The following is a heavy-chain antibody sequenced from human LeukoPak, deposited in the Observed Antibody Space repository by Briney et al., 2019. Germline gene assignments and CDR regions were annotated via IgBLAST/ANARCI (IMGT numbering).Heavy chain of an antibody. D-gene: IGHD1-26*01. CDR3: ARVWIDSGIYYDDRGAFDY. CDR1: GYSNSRDNY. CDR2: IYHGGST. V-gene: IGHV4-38-2*02. Sequence: SETLSLTCTVSGYSNSRDNYWGWIRQPPGKGLEWIGNIYHGGSTYYNPSVKSRVTISVDTSKNQFSPKLNSVTAADTAVYYCARVWIDSGIYYDDRGAFDYWGQGTLVTVSS. J-gene: IGHJ4*02.